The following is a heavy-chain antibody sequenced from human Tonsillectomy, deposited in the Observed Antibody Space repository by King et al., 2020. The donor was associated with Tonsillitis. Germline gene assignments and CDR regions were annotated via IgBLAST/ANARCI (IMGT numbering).Heavy chain of an antibody. CDR3: ARHVPLIVVDPAAFDI. Sequence: LQLQESGPGLVKPSETLSLTCTVSGGSISSYYWSWIRQPPGKGLEWIGYIYYSGSTNYNPSLKSRVTISVDTSKNQFSLKLSSVTAADTAVYYWARHVPLIVVDPAAFDIWGQGTMVTVSS. CDR1: GGSISSYY. J-gene: IGHJ3*02. V-gene: IGHV4-59*08. CDR2: IYYSGST. D-gene: IGHD3-22*01.